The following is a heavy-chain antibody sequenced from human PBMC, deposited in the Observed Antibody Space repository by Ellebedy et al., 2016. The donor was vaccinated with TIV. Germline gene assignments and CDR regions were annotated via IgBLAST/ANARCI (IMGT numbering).Heavy chain of an antibody. CDR1: GFTFSSYG. D-gene: IGHD6-6*01. Sequence: GGSLRLXCAASGFTFSSYGMHWVRQAPGKGLEWVAVISYDGSNKYYADSVKGRFTISRDNSKNTLYLQMNSLRAEDTAVYYCATLSIAARVDVWGQGTTVTVSS. V-gene: IGHV3-30*03. J-gene: IGHJ6*02. CDR3: ATLSIAARVDV. CDR2: ISYDGSNK.